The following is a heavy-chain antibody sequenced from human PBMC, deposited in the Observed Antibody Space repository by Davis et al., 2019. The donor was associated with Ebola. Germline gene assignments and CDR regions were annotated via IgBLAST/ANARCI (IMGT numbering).Heavy chain of an antibody. V-gene: IGHV3-15*05. J-gene: IGHJ3*02. CDR3: TSRGLVSASDEAFDI. Sequence: GGSLRLSCAASGFTFNTAWMSWVRQAPGKGLEWVGRIKSKISGGTINYAAPVEGRFTISRDDSKNTLYLQMNTLKNEDTGIYYCTSRGLVSASDEAFDIWGQGTVVTVSS. CDR1: GFTFNTAW. CDR2: IKSKISGGTI. D-gene: IGHD2-21*01.